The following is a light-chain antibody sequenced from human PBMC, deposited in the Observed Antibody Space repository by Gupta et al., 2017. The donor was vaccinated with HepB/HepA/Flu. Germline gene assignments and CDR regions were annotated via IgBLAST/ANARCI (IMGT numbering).Light chain of an antibody. CDR1: NLGDKY. J-gene: IGLJ3*02. CDR3: KEWESSALV. Sequence: SYELTEPPAVSVSPGQTAGITCSGNNLGDKYVSWYQQKPGHPPCGVSYQDNKRSSGIPERFSCANSATKANTHITGTEGVDYYSESCKEWESSALVFGGGTMLTVL. V-gene: IGLV3-1*01. CDR2: QDN.